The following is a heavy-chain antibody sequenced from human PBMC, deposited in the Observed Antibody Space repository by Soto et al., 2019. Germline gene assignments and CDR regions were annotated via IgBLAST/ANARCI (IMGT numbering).Heavy chain of an antibody. V-gene: IGHV3-23*01. CDR3: AKVLPSSSWSFDY. CDR1: GFTFSSYA. J-gene: IGHJ4*02. D-gene: IGHD6-13*01. CDR2: ISGSGGST. Sequence: GESLKISCAASGFTFSSYAMSWVRQAPGKGLEWVSAISGSGGSTYYADSVKGRFTISRDNSKNTLYLQMNSLRAEDTAVYYCAKVLPSSSWSFDYWGQGTLVTVSS.